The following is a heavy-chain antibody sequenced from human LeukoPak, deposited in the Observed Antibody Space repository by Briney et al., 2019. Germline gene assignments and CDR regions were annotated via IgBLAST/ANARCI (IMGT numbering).Heavy chain of an antibody. Sequence: GESLKISCAASGFTFSSYGMHWVRQAPGKGLEWVAVIWYDGSNKYYADPVKGRFTISRDNSKNTLYLQMNSLRAEDTAVYYCARDHGIQWLVPYFQHWGQGTLVTVSS. V-gene: IGHV3-33*01. D-gene: IGHD6-19*01. J-gene: IGHJ1*01. CDR3: ARDHGIQWLVPYFQH. CDR2: IWYDGSNK. CDR1: GFTFSSYG.